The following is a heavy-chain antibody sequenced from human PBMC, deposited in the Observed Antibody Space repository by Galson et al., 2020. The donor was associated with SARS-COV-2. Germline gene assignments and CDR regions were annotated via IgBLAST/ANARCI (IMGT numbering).Heavy chain of an antibody. V-gene: IGHV3-23*01. CDR3: ARKGVVVVTGNRDAFDI. CDR2: ISDGGVST. Sequence: GEPLKISCAASGFTFSNFPMSWVRQAPGKGLEWVSSISDGGVSTYYADSAKGRFTISRDNSKDTLSLQRNSLIAGDTALYYCARKGVVVVTGNRDAFDIWCQVTMGTVSS. J-gene: IGHJ3*02. D-gene: IGHD2-15*01. CDR1: GFTFSNFP.